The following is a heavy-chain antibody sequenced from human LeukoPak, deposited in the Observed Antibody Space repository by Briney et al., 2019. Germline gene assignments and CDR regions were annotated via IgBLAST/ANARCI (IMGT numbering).Heavy chain of an antibody. Sequence: SETLSLTCAVYGGSFSGYYWSWIRQPPGKGLEWIGEINHSGSTNYNPSLKSRVTISVDTSKNQFSLKLSSVTAADTAVYYCARRGRWHSYYWGQGTLVTVSS. J-gene: IGHJ4*02. CDR3: ARRGRWHSYY. CDR1: GGSFSGYY. D-gene: IGHD5-24*01. V-gene: IGHV4-34*01. CDR2: INHSGST.